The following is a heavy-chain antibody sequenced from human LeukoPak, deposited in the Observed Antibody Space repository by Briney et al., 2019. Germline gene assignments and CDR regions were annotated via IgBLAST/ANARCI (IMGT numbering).Heavy chain of an antibody. D-gene: IGHD2-8*01. J-gene: IGHJ4*02. CDR1: GYTFTCYY. CDR2: INPSGGST. V-gene: IGHV1-46*01. CDR3: ARADPLYIVLMVYATHLDY. Sequence: ASVKVSCKASGYTFTCYYMHWVRQAPGQGLEWMGIINPSGGSTSYAQKFQGRVTMTRDTSTSTVYMELSSLRSEDTAAYYCARADPLYIVLMVYATHLDYWGQGTLVTVSS.